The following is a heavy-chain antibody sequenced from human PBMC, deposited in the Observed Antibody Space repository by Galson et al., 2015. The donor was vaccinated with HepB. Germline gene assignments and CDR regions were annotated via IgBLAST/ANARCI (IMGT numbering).Heavy chain of an antibody. CDR3: ARDAYSSSLTGVDY. V-gene: IGHV3-33*01. J-gene: IGHJ4*02. Sequence: SLRLSCAASGFTFSSYGMHWVRQAPGKGLEWVAVIWYDGSNKYYADSVKGRFTISRDNSKNTLYLQMNSLRAEDTAVYYCARDAYSSSLTGVDYWGQGTLVTVSS. D-gene: IGHD6-13*01. CDR1: GFTFSSYG. CDR2: IWYDGSNK.